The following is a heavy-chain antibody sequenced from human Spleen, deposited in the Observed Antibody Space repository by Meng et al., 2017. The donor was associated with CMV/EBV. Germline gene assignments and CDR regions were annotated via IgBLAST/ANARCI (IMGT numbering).Heavy chain of an antibody. J-gene: IGHJ4*02. V-gene: IGHV3-7*01. D-gene: IGHD2-2*01. CDR3: ARDSFCTDTSCYPLDY. CDR2: IRQDGSER. Sequence: SGFSFSSYWRSWVRQAPGKGLEWVANIRQDGSERYYVDSVKGRFTISRVNAKNSLYLQMNSLRAEDTAVYYCARDSFCTDTSCYPLDYWGQGTLVTVSS. CDR1: GFSFSSYW.